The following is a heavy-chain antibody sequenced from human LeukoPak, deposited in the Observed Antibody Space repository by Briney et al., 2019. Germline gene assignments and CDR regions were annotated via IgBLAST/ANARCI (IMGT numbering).Heavy chain of an antibody. CDR2: ISAYNGNT. J-gene: IGHJ4*02. D-gene: IGHD1-1*01. Sequence: GASVKVSCKASGYTFTGYYMHWVRQAPGQGLEWMGWISAYNGNTNYAQKLQGRVTMTTDTSTSTAYMKLRSLRSDDTAVYYCARTTAGGSYFDYWGQGTLVTVSS. CDR3: ARTTAGGSYFDY. CDR1: GYTFTGYY. V-gene: IGHV1-18*04.